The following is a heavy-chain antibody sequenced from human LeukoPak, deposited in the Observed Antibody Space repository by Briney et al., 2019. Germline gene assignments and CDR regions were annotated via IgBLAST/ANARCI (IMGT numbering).Heavy chain of an antibody. CDR2: IKEDGSEK. CDR3: AREDYDFWTGYFRFRGATRFDP. Sequence: GSLRLSCAASGFTFSRYWMSWVRQTPGKGLEWVANIKEDGSEKYYVDSVKGRSTISRDNAKNSLYLQMNSLRAEDTAVYYCAREDYDFWTGYFRFRGATRFDPWGQGTLVTVSS. J-gene: IGHJ5*02. CDR1: GFTFSRYW. V-gene: IGHV3-7*01. D-gene: IGHD3-3*01.